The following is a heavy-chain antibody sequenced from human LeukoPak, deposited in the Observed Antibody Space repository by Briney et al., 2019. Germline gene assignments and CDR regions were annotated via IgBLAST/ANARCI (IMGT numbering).Heavy chain of an antibody. D-gene: IGHD3-3*01. CDR3: ARSWYDYDFWSGYYLFDY. V-gene: IGHV6-1*01. Sequence: SQTLSLTCAIPGDSVSSNSAAWNWIRQSPSRGLEWLGRTYYRSKWYNDYAVSVKSRITINPDTSKNQFSLQLNSVTPEDTAVYYCARSWYDYDFWSGYYLFDYWGQGTLVTVSS. CDR2: TYYRSKWYN. J-gene: IGHJ4*02. CDR1: GDSVSSNSAA.